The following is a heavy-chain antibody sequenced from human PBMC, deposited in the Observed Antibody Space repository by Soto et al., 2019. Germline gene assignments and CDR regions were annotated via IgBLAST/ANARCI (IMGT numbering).Heavy chain of an antibody. Sequence: EVHLLESGGDLVLPGGSLRLSCAASGFAINDFAMSWVRQAPGKGPEWLSTISGSGDKTFHSDSVKGRFDISRDNSNNRRFLQMNSLRAEDTAIYYCAKGASHAPFEKWGRGTLVTVSS. CDR1: GFAINDFA. CDR3: AKGASHAPFEK. J-gene: IGHJ4*02. V-gene: IGHV3-23*01. CDR2: ISGSGDKT.